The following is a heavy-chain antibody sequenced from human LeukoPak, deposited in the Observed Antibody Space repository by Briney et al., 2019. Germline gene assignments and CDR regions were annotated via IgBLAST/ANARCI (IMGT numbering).Heavy chain of an antibody. CDR3: SREWGNGNDLRPDY. D-gene: IGHD1-1*01. CDR1: GFTFREFA. J-gene: IGHJ4*02. V-gene: IGHV3-49*03. Sequence: SGGSLRLSCTSSGFTFREFAVSWFRQAPGKGLEWIGFIRSSIYGGTPKAAASVKGRFVFSRDDSKGVAYLRMNGLKTEDTAVYYCSREWGNGNDLRPDYWGQGTLVTVSS. CDR2: IRSSIYGGTP.